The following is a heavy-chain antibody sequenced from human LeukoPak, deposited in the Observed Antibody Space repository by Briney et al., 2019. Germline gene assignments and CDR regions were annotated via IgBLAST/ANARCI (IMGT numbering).Heavy chain of an antibody. J-gene: IGHJ4*02. D-gene: IGHD3-16*02. Sequence: GRSLRLSCAASGFSFSTFTMHWIRQAPGKGLEWVTLISYDGSNKYYADSVKGRFTISRDNSKNTLYLQMNSLRAEDTAVYYCAKRGKPAYDYVWGSYPFDYWGQGTLVTVSS. CDR2: ISYDGSNK. CDR1: GFSFSTFT. CDR3: AKRGKPAYDYVWGSYPFDY. V-gene: IGHV3-30-3*02.